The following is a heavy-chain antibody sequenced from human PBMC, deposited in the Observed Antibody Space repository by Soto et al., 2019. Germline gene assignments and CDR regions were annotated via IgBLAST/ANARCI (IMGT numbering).Heavy chain of an antibody. CDR2: IYYNGHT. CDR3: TRANWYSEY. Sequence: QVQLQESGPGLVKPSETLSLTCTVSGGSISNHYWSWIRQPPGKGLEWIGYIYYNGHTNYNPTLMGRVTMSVETAKNQISLKLSSVTAADTAVYYCTRANWYSEYWGQGTLVTVSS. J-gene: IGHJ4*02. D-gene: IGHD7-27*01. CDR1: GGSISNHY. V-gene: IGHV4-59*11.